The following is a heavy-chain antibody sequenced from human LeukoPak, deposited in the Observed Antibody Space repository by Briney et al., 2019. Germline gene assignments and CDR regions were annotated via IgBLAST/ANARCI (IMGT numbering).Heavy chain of an antibody. CDR3: ARDSDYGDQIDY. Sequence: GGSLRLSCAASGFTFSSYSMNWVRQAPGKGLEWVSSISSSSSYVYYADSVKGRFTISRDNAKNSLYLQMNSLRAEDTAAYYCARDSDYGDQIDYWGQGTLVTVSS. CDR1: GFTFSSYS. V-gene: IGHV3-21*01. CDR2: ISSSSSYV. D-gene: IGHD4-17*01. J-gene: IGHJ4*02.